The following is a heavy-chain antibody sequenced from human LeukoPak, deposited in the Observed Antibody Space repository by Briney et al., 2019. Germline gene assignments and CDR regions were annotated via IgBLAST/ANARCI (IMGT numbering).Heavy chain of an antibody. J-gene: IGHJ6*02. Sequence: SETLSLTCAVYGGSFSGYYWSWIRQPPGKGLEWIGEINRSGSTNYNPSLKSRVTISVDTSKNQFSLKLSSVTAADTAVYYCAIGGTPYYYYGMDVWGQGTTVTVSS. V-gene: IGHV4-34*01. CDR2: INRSGST. CDR3: AIGGTPYYYYGMDV. CDR1: GGSFSGYY.